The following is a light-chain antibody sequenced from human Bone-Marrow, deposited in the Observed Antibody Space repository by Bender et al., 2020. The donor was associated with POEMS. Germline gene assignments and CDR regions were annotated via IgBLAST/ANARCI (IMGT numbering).Light chain of an antibody. V-gene: IGLV3-1*01. Sequence: SYELTQPPSVSVSPGQTASITCSGDQLGDYFASWYQQRPGQSPVLVIYRDTQRPSGIPERFSGSNSGNTATLTISGTQAMDEADDDCLAWDSSTVVFGGETKLTVL. CDR2: RDT. J-gene: IGLJ2*01. CDR1: QLGDYF. CDR3: LAWDSSTVV.